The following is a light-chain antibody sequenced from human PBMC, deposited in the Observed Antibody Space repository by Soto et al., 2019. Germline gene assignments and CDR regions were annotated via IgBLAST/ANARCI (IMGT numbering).Light chain of an antibody. CDR2: GAS. CDR3: QQYGSSPGIT. J-gene: IGKJ5*01. CDR1: QSVSSSY. Sequence: EIVLTQSPGTLSLSPGERATLSCRASQSVSSSYLAWYQQKPGQAPRLLIYGASGRATGIPDRFRGSGSGTDFTLPISRLEPEDVAVYYCQQYGSSPGITFGQGTRLEIK. V-gene: IGKV3-20*01.